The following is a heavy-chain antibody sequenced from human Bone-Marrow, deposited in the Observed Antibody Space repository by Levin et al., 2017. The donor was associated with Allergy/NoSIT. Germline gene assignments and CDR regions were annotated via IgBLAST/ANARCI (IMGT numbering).Heavy chain of an antibody. V-gene: IGHV4-4*07. D-gene: IGHD2-15*01. CDR1: GGSISIYH. J-gene: IGHJ3*02. CDR3: ARDRWTRGYCSGDNCWNAFDI. CDR2: IYTTGST. Sequence: KPSETLSLTCTLSGGSISIYHWSWIRQPAGKGLEWIGRIYTTGSTDYNPSLNSRVTMSVDTSKNQLSLQLTSVTAADTALYYCARDRWTRGYCSGDNCWNAFDIWGQGTMVIVSS.